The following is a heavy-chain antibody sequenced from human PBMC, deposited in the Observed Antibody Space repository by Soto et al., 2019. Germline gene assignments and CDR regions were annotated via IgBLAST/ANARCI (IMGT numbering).Heavy chain of an antibody. CDR2: IIPMFGKA. Sequence: SVKVSCKASGGTFSRYAISWVRQAPGQGLEWMGGIIPMFGKANYAQKFQGRVTITADESTSTGYMELRSLISEDTAVYYCARDGTLYDSSGYYYLYWGQGTLVTVSS. V-gene: IGHV1-69*13. J-gene: IGHJ4*02. D-gene: IGHD3-22*01. CDR3: ARDGTLYDSSGYYYLY. CDR1: GGTFSRYA.